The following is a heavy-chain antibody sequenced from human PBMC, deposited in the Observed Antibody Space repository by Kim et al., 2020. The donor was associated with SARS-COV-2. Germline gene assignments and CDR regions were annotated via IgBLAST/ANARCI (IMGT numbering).Heavy chain of an antibody. V-gene: IGHV1-2*06. CDR3: ARDKRWDCSGSSCYSAYYYTRGV. CDR2: INPRGGGA. CDR1: GYSFIDYF. J-gene: IGHJ6*02. Sequence: ASVKVSCKASGYSFIDYFMHWVRQAPGQRLEWLGRINPRGGGAEYAQKFQGRVTLTSDTSINTAYMELSRLKSEDTAVYYCARDKRWDCSGSSCYSAYYYTRGVWGRGTTV. D-gene: IGHD2-15*01.